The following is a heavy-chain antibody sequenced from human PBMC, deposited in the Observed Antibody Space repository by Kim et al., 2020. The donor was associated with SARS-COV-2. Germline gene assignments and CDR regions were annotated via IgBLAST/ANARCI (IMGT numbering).Heavy chain of an antibody. J-gene: IGHJ4*02. CDR2: ITCSSDYT. CDR3: AKRVKTGTPGVLDY. CDR1: GFSFSDYA. D-gene: IGHD1-7*01. V-gene: IGHV3-23*01. Sequence: GGSLRLSCSASGFSFSDYAMNWVRQAPGKGLEWLSSITCSSDYTYYTDSVKGRFTISRDNSRNTLFFQMNNLKAEDTAVYYCAKRVKTGTPGVLDYWRQGVLVSVSS.